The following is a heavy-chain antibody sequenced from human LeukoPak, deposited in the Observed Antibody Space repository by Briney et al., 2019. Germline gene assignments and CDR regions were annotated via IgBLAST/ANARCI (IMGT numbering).Heavy chain of an antibody. V-gene: IGHV3-30*02. J-gene: IGHJ4*02. Sequence: GGSLRLSCAASGFIFTDYGMHWVRQAPGKGLEWLTFIRYDGSDKYYADSVKGRFTISRDNSKNTLYLQMNSLRAEDTAVYYCARDRDYGDYYLRAWDYWGQGTLVTVSS. CDR2: IRYDGSDK. CDR3: ARDRDYGDYYLRAWDY. CDR1: GFIFTDYG. D-gene: IGHD4-17*01.